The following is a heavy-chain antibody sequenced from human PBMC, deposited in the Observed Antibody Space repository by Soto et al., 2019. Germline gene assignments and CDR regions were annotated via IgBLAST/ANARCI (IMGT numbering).Heavy chain of an antibody. J-gene: IGHJ4*02. D-gene: IGHD1-26*01. CDR3: ARGGGSGSYGRAYYFDY. CDR2: IIPIFGTA. CDR1: GGTFSSYA. Sequence: QVQLVQSGAEVKKPGSSVKVSCKASGGTFSSYAISWVRQAPGQGLEWMGGIIPIFGTANYAQKFQGGVTITAGESTSTAQMERSSLRSEDTAVYYCARGGGSGSYGRAYYFDYWGQGTLVTVSS. V-gene: IGHV1-69*12.